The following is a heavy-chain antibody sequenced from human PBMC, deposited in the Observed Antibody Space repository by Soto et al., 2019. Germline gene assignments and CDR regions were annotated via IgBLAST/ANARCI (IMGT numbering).Heavy chain of an antibody. CDR2: IYHSGIT. D-gene: IGHD1-20*01. V-gene: IGHV4-31*03. CDR3: ASLHNTSPGWFDP. CDR1: GGSINSGGYF. Sequence: SETLSLTCSVSGGSINSGGYFWSWIRQHPGKGLECIGYIYHSGITYYNPSLKSRVTISVDTSKNEFSLQLRSVTAADTAVYFCASLHNTSPGWFDPWGQGTLVTVSS. J-gene: IGHJ5*02.